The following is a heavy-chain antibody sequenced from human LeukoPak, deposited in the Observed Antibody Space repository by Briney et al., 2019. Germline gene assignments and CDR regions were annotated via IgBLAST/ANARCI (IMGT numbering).Heavy chain of an antibody. Sequence: GSLRLSCAASGFTVSSNYMSWIRQPPGKGLEWIGYIYYSGSINYNPSLKSRVTISVDTSKNQFSLKLSSVTAADTAVYYCARAFDCSGGSCYLYYFDYWGQGTLVTVSS. D-gene: IGHD2-15*01. J-gene: IGHJ4*02. CDR3: ARAFDCSGGSCYLYYFDY. V-gene: IGHV4-59*02. CDR2: IYYSGSI. CDR1: GFTVSSNY.